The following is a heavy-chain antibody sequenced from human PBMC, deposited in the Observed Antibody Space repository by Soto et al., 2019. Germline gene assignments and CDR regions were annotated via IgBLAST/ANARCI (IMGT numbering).Heavy chain of an antibody. J-gene: IGHJ4*02. V-gene: IGHV3-23*01. Sequence: EVQLLESGGGLVQPGGSLRLSCAASGFTFSSYAMSWVRQAPGKGLEWVSAISGSGGSTYYADSVKGRFTISRDNSKNTLYLQMTSLRAEDTAVYYCARVVYCGGDCSPFFDYWGQGTLVTVSS. CDR2: ISGSGGST. D-gene: IGHD2-21*02. CDR3: ARVVYCGGDCSPFFDY. CDR1: GFTFSSYA.